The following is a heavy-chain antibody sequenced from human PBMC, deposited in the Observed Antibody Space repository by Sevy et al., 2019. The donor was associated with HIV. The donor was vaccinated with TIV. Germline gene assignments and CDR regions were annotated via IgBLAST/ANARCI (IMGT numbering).Heavy chain of an antibody. Sequence: GGSLRLSCAASGFTFSSYSMNWVRQAPGKGLEWVSYISSSSSTIYYADSVKGRFTISRDNAKNSLYLQMNSLRDEDTALYYCGRGLYDSRILDAFDIWGQGTMVTVSS. CDR2: ISSSSSTI. V-gene: IGHV3-48*02. D-gene: IGHD3-22*01. CDR3: GRGLYDSRILDAFDI. CDR1: GFTFSSYS. J-gene: IGHJ3*02.